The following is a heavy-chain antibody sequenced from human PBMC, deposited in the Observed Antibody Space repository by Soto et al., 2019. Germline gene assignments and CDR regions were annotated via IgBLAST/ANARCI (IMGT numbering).Heavy chain of an antibody. J-gene: IGHJ4*02. CDR1: GYNFMTYG. V-gene: IGHV1-18*01. CDR2: ISTYKDNS. Sequence: ASVKVSCKGSGYNFMTYGISWVRQAPGQGLEWMGWISTYKDNSKYEQTLQGRMTMTTDTSTSTAYMELRSLRSDDTAVYYCATVAFVAAAGYFEFWGKETLVTDSS. CDR3: ATVAFVAAAGYFEF. D-gene: IGHD6-13*01.